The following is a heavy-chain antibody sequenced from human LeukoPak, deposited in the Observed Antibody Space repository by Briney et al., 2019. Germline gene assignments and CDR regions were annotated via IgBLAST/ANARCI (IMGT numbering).Heavy chain of an antibody. D-gene: IGHD3-22*01. CDR1: GYSISSGYY. Sequence: SETLSLTCTVSGYSISSGYYWGWIRQPPGKGLEWIGSIYHSGSAYYNPSLKRRVTISVDTSKNQFSLKLSSVTAADTAVYYCVYIYYDSSGYYRDKGYYFDYWGQGTLVTVSS. CDR3: VYIYYDSSGYYRDKGYYFDY. CDR2: IYHSGSA. J-gene: IGHJ4*02. V-gene: IGHV4-38-2*02.